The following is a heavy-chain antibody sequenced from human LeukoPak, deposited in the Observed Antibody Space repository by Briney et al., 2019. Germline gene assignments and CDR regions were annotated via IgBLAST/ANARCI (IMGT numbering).Heavy chain of an antibody. CDR2: INSDGSST. V-gene: IGHV3-74*01. CDR3: ARDPVRRPVQLDY. Sequence: PGGSVRLSCEASGFPFSSYWMHWVHQAPGMGLVWVSRINSDGSSTSYADSVKGRFTISRDNAKSTLYLQMNSLKAEDTAVYYCARDPVRRPVQLDYWGQGTLVTVSS. J-gene: IGHJ4*02. CDR1: GFPFSSYW. D-gene: IGHD3-10*01.